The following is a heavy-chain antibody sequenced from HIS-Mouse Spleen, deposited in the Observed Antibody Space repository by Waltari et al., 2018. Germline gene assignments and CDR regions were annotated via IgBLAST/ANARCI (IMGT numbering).Heavy chain of an antibody. Sequence: QVQLQQWGAGLLKPSETLSLTRAVYGGSFRGYSWSWIRQPPGKGLEWIGEINHSGSTNYNPSLKSRVTISVDTSKNQFSLKLSSVTAADTAVYYCARAQLAIRKRYFDYWGQGTLVTVSS. CDR1: GGSFRGYS. V-gene: IGHV4-34*01. CDR2: INHSGST. J-gene: IGHJ4*02. CDR3: ARAQLAIRKRYFDY. D-gene: IGHD1-1*01.